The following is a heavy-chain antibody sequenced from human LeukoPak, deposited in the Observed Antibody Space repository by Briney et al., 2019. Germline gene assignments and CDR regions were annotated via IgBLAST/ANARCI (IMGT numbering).Heavy chain of an antibody. J-gene: IGHJ4*02. CDR1: GGTFSSYT. CDR2: IIPILGIA. CDR3: ARDRDSSGWYYFDY. D-gene: IGHD6-19*01. V-gene: IGHV1-69*04. Sequence: ASVKVSCKASGGTFSSYTISWVRLAPGQGLEWMGRIIPILGIANYAQKFQGRVTITADKSTSTAYMELSSLRSEDTAVYYCARDRDSSGWYYFDYWGQGTLVTVSS.